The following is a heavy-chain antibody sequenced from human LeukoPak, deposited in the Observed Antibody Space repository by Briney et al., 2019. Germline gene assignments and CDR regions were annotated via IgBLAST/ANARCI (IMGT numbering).Heavy chain of an antibody. CDR1: GFTFSSYA. CDR3: AHASTPWYFDY. CDR2: ISGSGGST. D-gene: IGHD2-15*01. J-gene: IGHJ4*02. Sequence: GESLKISCAASGFTFSSYAMSWVRQAPGKGLEWVPAISGSGGSTYYADSVKGRFTISRDNSKNTLYLQMNSLRAEDTAVYYCAHASTPWYFDYWGQGTLVTVSS. V-gene: IGHV3-23*01.